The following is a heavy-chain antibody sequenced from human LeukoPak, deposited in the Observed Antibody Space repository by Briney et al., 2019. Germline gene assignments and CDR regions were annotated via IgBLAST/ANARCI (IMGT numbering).Heavy chain of an antibody. CDR2: INSDGSST. Sequence: GGSLRLSCAASGFTFSSYWMHWVRQAPGKGLVWVSRINSDGSSTSYADSVKGRFTISRDNSKNTLYLQMNSLRAEDTAVYYCAKDLARGYSYGYLEDWFDPWGQGTLVTVSS. CDR1: GFTFSSYW. D-gene: IGHD5-18*01. CDR3: AKDLARGYSYGYLEDWFDP. J-gene: IGHJ5*02. V-gene: IGHV3-74*01.